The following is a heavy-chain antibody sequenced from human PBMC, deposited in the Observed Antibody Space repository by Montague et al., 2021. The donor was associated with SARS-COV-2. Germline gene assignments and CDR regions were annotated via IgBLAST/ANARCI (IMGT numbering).Heavy chain of an antibody. J-gene: IGHJ3*02. CDR2: IYICGST. CDR1: GGSISSYY. Sequence: SETLSLTCTVSGGSISSYYCSWSWLPPGTGQGRVGYIYICGSTNYNYSPTSRVTMSLDTSRNQFSLKLNPVTAADTAVYYCARGCYGSDAFDIWGQGTMVTVSS. D-gene: IGHD3-10*01. V-gene: IGHV4-59*01. CDR3: ARGCYGSDAFDI.